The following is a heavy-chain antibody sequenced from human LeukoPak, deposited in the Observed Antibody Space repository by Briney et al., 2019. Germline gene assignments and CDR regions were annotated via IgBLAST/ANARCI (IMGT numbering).Heavy chain of an antibody. CDR2: INPNSGIT. D-gene: IGHD1-7*01. Sequence: ASVKVSCKASGYTFIDYFIHWVRQTPGQGLEWMGWINPNSGITRYAEKSQDRVTMTRDTAAYMELASLRSDDTAVYYCARAVSGTLGGAFDIWGQGTAVTVSS. CDR3: ARAVSGTLGGAFDI. CDR1: GYTFIDYF. V-gene: IGHV1-2*02. J-gene: IGHJ3*02.